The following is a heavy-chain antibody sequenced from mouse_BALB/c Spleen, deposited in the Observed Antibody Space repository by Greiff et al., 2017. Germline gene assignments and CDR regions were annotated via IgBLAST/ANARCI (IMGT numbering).Heavy chain of an antibody. V-gene: IGHV5-9-4*01. CDR3: ARSTYDYAMDY. CDR1: GFTFSSYA. J-gene: IGHJ4*01. D-gene: IGHD5-1*01. CDR2: ISSGGSYT. Sequence: EVKVVESGGGLVKPGGSLKLSCAASGFTFSSYAMSWVRQSPEKRLEWVAEISSGGSYTYYPDTVTGRFTISRDNAKNTLYLEMSSLRSEDTAMYYCARSTYDYAMDYWGQGTSVTVSS.